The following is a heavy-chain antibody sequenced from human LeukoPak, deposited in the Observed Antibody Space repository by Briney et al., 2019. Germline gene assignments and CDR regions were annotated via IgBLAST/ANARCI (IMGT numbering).Heavy chain of an antibody. CDR2: IYYSGST. D-gene: IGHD4-11*01. Sequence: SETLSLTCTVSGGSISSSSYYWGWIRQPPGKGLEWIGSIYYSGSTYYNPSLKSRVTISVDTSKNQFSLKLSSVTAAVTAVYYCASLTDYSNYTLGYYYYMDVWGKGTTVTVSS. CDR1: GGSISSSSYY. CDR3: ASLTDYSNYTLGYYYYMDV. V-gene: IGHV4-39*01. J-gene: IGHJ6*03.